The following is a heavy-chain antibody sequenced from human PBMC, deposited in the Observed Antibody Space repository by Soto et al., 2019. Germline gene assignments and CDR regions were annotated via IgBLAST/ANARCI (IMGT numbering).Heavy chain of an antibody. J-gene: IGHJ4*02. CDR1: GFTFSSYS. D-gene: IGHD1-26*01. CDR3: EREGGELNYFDY. V-gene: IGHV3-48*01. Sequence: EVQLVESGGGLVQPGGSLRLSCAASGFTFSSYSMNWVRQAPGKGLEWVSYISSSSSTIYYADSVKGRFTISRDKAKNSLYLKITGLRPETTSVNDGEREGGELNYFDYWGQGTLVTVSS. CDR2: ISSSSSTI.